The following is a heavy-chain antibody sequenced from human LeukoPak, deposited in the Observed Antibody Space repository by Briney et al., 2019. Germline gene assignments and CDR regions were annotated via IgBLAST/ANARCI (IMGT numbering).Heavy chain of an antibody. Sequence: VGSQRVSCAASGFTFSSYAMSWVRQAPGKGLEWVSSISGSGGTTYYADSLKGRFTISRDNSKNTLYLQMNSLRAEDTAVYYCAKERGYGSGSYRYFHYWGQGTLLTVSS. CDR2: ISGSGGTT. V-gene: IGHV3-23*01. CDR3: AKERGYGSGSYRYFHY. J-gene: IGHJ4*02. CDR1: GFTFSSYA. D-gene: IGHD3-10*01.